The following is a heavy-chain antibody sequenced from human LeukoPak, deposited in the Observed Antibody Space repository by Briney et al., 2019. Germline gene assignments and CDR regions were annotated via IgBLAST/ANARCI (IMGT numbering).Heavy chain of an antibody. D-gene: IGHD3-22*01. V-gene: IGHV3-33*01. J-gene: IGHJ4*02. CDR3: ARDMGAYYYDSSGHDY. Sequence: GRSLRLSCAASGFTFSSYGMHWVRQAPGKGLEWVAVIWYDGSNKYYADSVKGRFTISRDNAKNSLYLQMNSLRAEDTAVYYCARDMGAYYYDSSGHDYWGQGTLVTVSS. CDR1: GFTFSSYG. CDR2: IWYDGSNK.